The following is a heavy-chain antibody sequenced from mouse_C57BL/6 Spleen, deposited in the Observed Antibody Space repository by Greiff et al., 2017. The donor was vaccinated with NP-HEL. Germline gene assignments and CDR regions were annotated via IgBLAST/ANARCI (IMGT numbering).Heavy chain of an antibody. CDR2: ISYSGST. CDR3: ARGSYGSSLWFAY. CDR1: GYSITSGYD. Sequence: EVQRVESGPGMVKPSQSLSLTCTVTGYSITSGYDWHWIRHFPGKILEWMGYISYSGSTNYNPSLKSRISITHDTSKNHFFLKLNSVTTEDTATYYCARGSYGSSLWFAYWGQGTLVTVSA. J-gene: IGHJ3*01. V-gene: IGHV3-1*01. D-gene: IGHD1-1*01.